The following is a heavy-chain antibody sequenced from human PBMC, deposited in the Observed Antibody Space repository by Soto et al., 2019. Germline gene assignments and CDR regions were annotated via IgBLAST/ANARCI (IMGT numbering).Heavy chain of an antibody. V-gene: IGHV3-23*01. CDR1: GFTFSSYA. D-gene: IGHD2-2*01. CDR2: ISGSGGST. J-gene: IGHJ5*02. Sequence: GGSLRLSCAASGFTFSSYAMSWVRQAPGKGLEWVSAISGSGGSTYYADSVKGRFTIPRDNSKNTLYLQMNSLRAEDTAVYYCAKDRDFSCSSKSCYMVSWFDPWGQGTLVTVSS. CDR3: AKDRDFSCSSKSCYMVSWFDP.